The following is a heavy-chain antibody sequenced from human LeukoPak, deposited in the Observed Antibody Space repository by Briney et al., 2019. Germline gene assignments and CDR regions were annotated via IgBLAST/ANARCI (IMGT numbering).Heavy chain of an antibody. CDR2: ISSDGSNK. Sequence: GGSLRPSCAASTFTFTSYAMHWGRRAPGKGLEGVTVISSDGSNKYYADSVKARFTTPRDNSKNTLYLQMNSLRTEDTAVYYCAKDPDSNDTSGYPLWGQGTLVTVSS. D-gene: IGHD3-22*01. J-gene: IGHJ4*02. CDR1: TFTFTSYA. CDR3: AKDPDSNDTSGYPL. V-gene: IGHV3-30*04.